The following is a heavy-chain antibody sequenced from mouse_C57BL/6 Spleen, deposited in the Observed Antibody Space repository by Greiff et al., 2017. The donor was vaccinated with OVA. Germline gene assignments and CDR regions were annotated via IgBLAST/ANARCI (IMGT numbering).Heavy chain of an antibody. Sequence: VQLKESGAELARPGASVKLSCKASGYTFTSYGISWVKQRTGQGLEWIGEIYPRSGNTYYNEKFKGKATLTADKSSSTAYMELRSLTSEDSAVYFCARSGSPYAMDYWGQGTSVTVSS. CDR2: IYPRSGNT. CDR1: GYTFTSYG. V-gene: IGHV1-81*01. CDR3: ARSGSPYAMDY. J-gene: IGHJ4*01.